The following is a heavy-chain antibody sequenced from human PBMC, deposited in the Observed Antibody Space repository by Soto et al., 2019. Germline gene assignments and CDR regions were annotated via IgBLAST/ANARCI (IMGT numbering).Heavy chain of an antibody. CDR1: GFTVSSNY. D-gene: IGHD3-10*01. CDR3: ARDFGSDATGYYGMDV. J-gene: IGHJ6*02. V-gene: IGHV3-66*01. Sequence: EVQVVESGGGLVQPGGSLRLSCAASGFTVSSNYMSWARQTPGKGLEWVSMIYSRGDIVYSDSVRGRFSVSRDNPKNTMHLQMTSLRVEDTAVYYCARDFGSDATGYYGMDVWGQGTTVTVSS. CDR2: IYSRGDI.